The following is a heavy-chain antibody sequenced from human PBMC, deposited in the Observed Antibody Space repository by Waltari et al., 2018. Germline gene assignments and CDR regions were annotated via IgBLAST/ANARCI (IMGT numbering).Heavy chain of an antibody. V-gene: IGHV4-38-2*01. CDR1: GYSISSGYY. CDR3: ARAGSRDYGEFDY. CDR2: IYTSGST. J-gene: IGHJ4*02. D-gene: IGHD4-17*01. Sequence: QVQLQESGPGLVKPSETLSLTCAVSGYSISSGYYWGWIRQPQGKGLEWIGRIYTSGSTNYNPPLKSRVTMSVDTSKNQFSLKLSSVTAADTAVYYCARAGSRDYGEFDYWGQGTLVTVSS.